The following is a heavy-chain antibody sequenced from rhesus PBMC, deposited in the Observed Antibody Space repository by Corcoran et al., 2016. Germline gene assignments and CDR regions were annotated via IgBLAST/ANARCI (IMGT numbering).Heavy chain of an antibody. CDR1: GGSLTCSY. CDR3: ARAEYSNYPDY. D-gene: IGHD4-23*01. J-gene: IGHJ4*01. V-gene: IGHV4-73*01. CDR2: IDGNSAST. Sequence: QVKLQQWGEGLVKPSETLSLTCPVYGGSLTCSYWSWIRQPPGKGREWIGKIDGNSASTNYNPSLKNRVNISKDTSKNQFSLKLSSVTAADTAVYYCARAEYSNYPDYWGQGVLVTVSS.